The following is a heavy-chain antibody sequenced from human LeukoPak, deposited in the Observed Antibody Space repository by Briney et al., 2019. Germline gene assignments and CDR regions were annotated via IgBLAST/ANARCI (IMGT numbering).Heavy chain of an antibody. V-gene: IGHV3-7*04. CDR2: IKQDGSEK. CDR3: ARGTIAAAGYYYFDY. Sequence: GGSLRLSCAASGFTFSSYWMSWVRQAPGKGLEWVANIKQDGSEKYYVDSVKGRFTISRDNAKNSLYLQMNSLRAEDTAVYYCARGTIAAAGYYYFDYWGQGTRVTVSS. CDR1: GFTFSSYW. J-gene: IGHJ4*02. D-gene: IGHD6-13*01.